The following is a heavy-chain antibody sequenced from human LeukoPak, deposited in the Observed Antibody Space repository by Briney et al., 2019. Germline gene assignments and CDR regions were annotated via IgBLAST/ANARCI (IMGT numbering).Heavy chain of an antibody. Sequence: SETLSLTCAVSGYSISSGYYWGWIRQPPGKGLEWIGSIYHSGSTYYNPSLKSRVTISVDTSKNQFSLKLSSVTAADTAVYYCAGETGGYSYSLDYWGQGTLVTVSS. J-gene: IGHJ4*02. D-gene: IGHD5-18*01. V-gene: IGHV4-38-2*02. CDR3: AGETGGYSYSLDY. CDR1: GYSISSGYY. CDR2: IYHSGST.